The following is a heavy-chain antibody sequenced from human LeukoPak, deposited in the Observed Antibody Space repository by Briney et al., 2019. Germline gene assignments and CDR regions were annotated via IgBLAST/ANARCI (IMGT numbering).Heavy chain of an antibody. CDR3: ARHQHYGMDV. V-gene: IGHV3-11*01. CDR2: ISSSGSPI. J-gene: IGHJ6*02. Sequence: GGSLRLSCAASGFTFSDYYMSWIRQAPGRGLEWVSYISSSGSPISYTDSVKGRSTISRDNTKNSLYLQMNSLRAEDTAVYYCARHQHYGMDVWGQGTTVTVSS. CDR1: GFTFSDYY.